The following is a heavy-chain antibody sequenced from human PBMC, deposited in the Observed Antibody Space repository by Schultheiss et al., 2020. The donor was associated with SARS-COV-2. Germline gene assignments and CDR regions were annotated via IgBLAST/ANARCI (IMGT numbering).Heavy chain of an antibody. J-gene: IGHJ3*02. CDR3: ARHRGYYDFWSGYSVDAFDI. CDR2: IYPGDSDT. V-gene: IGHV5-51*01. CDR1: GYSFTSYW. D-gene: IGHD3-3*01. Sequence: GESLKISCKGSGYSFTSYWIGWVRQMPGKGLEWMGIIYPGDSDTRYSPSFQGQVTISADKSISTAYLQWSSLKASDTAMYYCARHRGYYDFWSGYSVDAFDIWGQGTMVTVSS.